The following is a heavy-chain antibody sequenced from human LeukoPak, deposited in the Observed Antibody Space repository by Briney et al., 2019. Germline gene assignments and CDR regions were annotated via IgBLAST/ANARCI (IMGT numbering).Heavy chain of an antibody. J-gene: IGHJ3*02. Sequence: GGSLRLSCAASGSTFSSHTMNWVRQAPGMGLEWVSYISRDSSIIYYADSVKGRLTISRDNAKNSLYLQMDSLRADDTAVYYCARLRFDAFDIWGQGTMVTVSS. CDR3: ARLRFDAFDI. CDR2: ISRDSSII. V-gene: IGHV3-48*04. CDR1: GSTFSSHT. D-gene: IGHD3-16*01.